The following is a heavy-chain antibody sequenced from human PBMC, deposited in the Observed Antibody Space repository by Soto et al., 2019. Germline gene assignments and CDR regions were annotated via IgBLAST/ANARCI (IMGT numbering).Heavy chain of an antibody. Sequence: QVQLVESGGGVVQPGRSLRLSCAASGFTFSSYGMHWVRQAPGKGLEWVAVISCDGSNKYYADSVKGRFTISRDNSKNTLYLQMNSLRAEDTAVYYCAKVKWELLHHYYYGMDVWGQGTTVTVSS. CDR1: GFTFSSYG. V-gene: IGHV3-30*18. J-gene: IGHJ6*02. CDR2: ISCDGSNK. D-gene: IGHD1-26*01. CDR3: AKVKWELLHHYYYGMDV.